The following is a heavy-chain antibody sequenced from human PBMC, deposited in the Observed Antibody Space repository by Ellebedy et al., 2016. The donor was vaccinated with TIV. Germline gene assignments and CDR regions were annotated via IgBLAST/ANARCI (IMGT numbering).Heavy chain of an antibody. CDR2: TSTTGGTT. J-gene: IGHJ4*02. CDR1: GFTFRSYG. Sequence: GGSLRLSCVASGFTFRSYGMSWVRQAPGKGLEWVSGTSTTGGTTYYADSVRGRFTISRDNSKNTLFLQVDSLRVEDTAVYYCARPLGLDFFDYWGQGTLVTVSP. D-gene: IGHD6-6*01. CDR3: ARPLGLDFFDY. V-gene: IGHV3-23*01.